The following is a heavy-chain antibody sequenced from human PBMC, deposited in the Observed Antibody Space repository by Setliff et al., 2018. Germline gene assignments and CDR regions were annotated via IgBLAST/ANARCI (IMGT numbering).Heavy chain of an antibody. Sequence: SETLSLTCTVSGGSISSGHYYWNWIRQPAGKGLEWIGRIYPSGGTNYNPSLKSRVTISVDTSKNHFSLKLTSVTAADTAVYYCTRNTPDDYWGQGTLVTVSS. J-gene: IGHJ4*02. CDR3: TRNTPDDY. CDR2: IYPSGGT. CDR1: GGSISSGHYY. V-gene: IGHV4-61*02.